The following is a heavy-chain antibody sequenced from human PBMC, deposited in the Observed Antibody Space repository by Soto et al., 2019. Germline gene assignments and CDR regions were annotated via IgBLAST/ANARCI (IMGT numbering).Heavy chain of an antibody. V-gene: IGHV1-46*01. CDR1: GYSFTNYY. CDR2: IHPNGGGT. J-gene: IGHJ3*02. CDR3: ARDLSGGSWVDAFDI. Sequence: ASVKVSCKASGYSFTNYYMHWVRQAPGQGLEYMGVIHPNGGGTSYAQKFQGRFTISRDNSKNTLYLQMNSLRAEDTAVYYCARDLSGGSWVDAFDIWGQGTMVTVSS. D-gene: IGHD3-10*01.